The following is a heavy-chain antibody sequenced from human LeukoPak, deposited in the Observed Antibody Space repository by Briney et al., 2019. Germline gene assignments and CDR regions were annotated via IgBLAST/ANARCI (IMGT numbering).Heavy chain of an antibody. V-gene: IGHV3-7*01. CDR3: ARESGLDV. J-gene: IGHJ6*02. CDR1: GFTFSYSW. Sequence: GGSLRLSCAASGFTFSYSWMSWVRQAPGKGLEWVANIKQDAGEKYYADSVKGRFTISRDNAKNSLYLEMNSLRDEDTAVYYCARESGLDVWGQGTTVTVSS. D-gene: IGHD7-27*01. CDR2: IKQDAGEK.